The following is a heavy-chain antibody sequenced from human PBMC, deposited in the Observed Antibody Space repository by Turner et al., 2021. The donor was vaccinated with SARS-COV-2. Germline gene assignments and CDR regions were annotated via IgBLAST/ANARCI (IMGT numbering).Heavy chain of an antibody. CDR3: AKDLGQLDWFDP. CDR1: GFTLSRYG. D-gene: IGHD6-13*01. J-gene: IGHJ5*02. V-gene: IGHV3-30*18. CDR2: ISYDGRYK. Sequence: QVRLVESGGCVVQPGRSLRLACAASGFTLSRYGMHWVRQAPGKGLECVAVISYDGRYKDYADAGKGRFTIYSDNSKNTLFLKMNSLRAEDTAVDYGAKDLGQLDWFDPWGQGTLVTVSS.